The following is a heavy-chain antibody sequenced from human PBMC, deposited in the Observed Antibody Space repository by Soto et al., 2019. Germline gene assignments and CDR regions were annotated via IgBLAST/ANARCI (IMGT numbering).Heavy chain of an antibody. Sequence: PGGSLRLSCAASGFTFSSYSMNWVRQAPGKGLEWVSYISSSSSTLYYADSVKGRFTISRDNAKNSLYLQMNSLRAEDTAVYYCARDQQLVSFDIWGQGTMVTVSS. D-gene: IGHD6-13*01. J-gene: IGHJ3*02. V-gene: IGHV3-48*01. CDR1: GFTFSSYS. CDR2: ISSSSSTL. CDR3: ARDQQLVSFDI.